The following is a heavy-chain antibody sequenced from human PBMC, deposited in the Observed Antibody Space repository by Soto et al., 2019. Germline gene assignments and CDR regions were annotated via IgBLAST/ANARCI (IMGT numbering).Heavy chain of an antibody. CDR1: GGSISSSCFS. CDR2: IYHTGST. Sequence: SETLSLTCTVSGGSISSSCFSWSWIRQPPGKGLEWIGYIYHTGSTYYSPSLKSRLTMSVDTSKNQFSLKLTSVTAADTAVYYCARRNDFWSHYSIDSLGLGTLVTVSS. V-gene: IGHV4-30-2*01. D-gene: IGHD3-3*01. J-gene: IGHJ4*02. CDR3: ARRNDFWSHYSIDS.